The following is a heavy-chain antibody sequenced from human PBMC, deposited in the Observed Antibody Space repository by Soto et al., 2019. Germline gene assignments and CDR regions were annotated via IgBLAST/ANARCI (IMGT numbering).Heavy chain of an antibody. CDR1: GGTFSSYA. J-gene: IGHJ5*02. CDR3: ARSPNGWYSGWFDP. Sequence: QVQLVQSGAAVKKPGSSVKVSCKASGGTFSSYAISWVRQAPGQWLEWMGGIIPIFGTANYAQKFQGRVTITADESTSTAYMELSSLRSEDTAVYYCARSPNGWYSGWFDPWGQGTLVTVSS. V-gene: IGHV1-69*01. CDR2: IIPIFGTA. D-gene: IGHD6-19*01.